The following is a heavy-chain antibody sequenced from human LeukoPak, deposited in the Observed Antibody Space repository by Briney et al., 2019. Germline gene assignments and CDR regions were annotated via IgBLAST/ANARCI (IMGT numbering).Heavy chain of an antibody. CDR3: ARGRQNTGSYSDAFDI. CDR1: GFTVSSNS. Sequence: GGSLRLSCTVSGFTVSSNSMSWVRQAPGKGLEWVSFIYSDNTHYSDSVKGRFTISRDNAKNSLYLQMNSLRAEDTAVYYCARGRQNTGSYSDAFDIWGQGTMVTVSS. D-gene: IGHD1-26*01. CDR2: IYSDNT. J-gene: IGHJ3*02. V-gene: IGHV3-53*01.